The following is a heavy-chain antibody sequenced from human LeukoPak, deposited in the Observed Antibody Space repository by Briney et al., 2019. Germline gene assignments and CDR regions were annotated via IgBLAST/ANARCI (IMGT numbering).Heavy chain of an antibody. CDR3: ARFGSGWYFDY. CDR2: IYSGGST. V-gene: IGHV3-53*01. J-gene: IGHJ4*02. CDR1: GFTLSSNY. D-gene: IGHD6-19*01. Sequence: GGSLRLSCAASGFTLSSNYMRWVRQAPGKGLACLSVIYSGGSTSYAASVKGRFTISTDNSNNTLYLQMNSLRPEDTAVYYCARFGSGWYFDYWGQGTLVTVSS.